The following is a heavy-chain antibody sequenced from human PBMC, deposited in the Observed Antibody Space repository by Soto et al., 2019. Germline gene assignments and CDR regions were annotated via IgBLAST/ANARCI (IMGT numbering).Heavy chain of an antibody. J-gene: IGHJ4*02. V-gene: IGHV3-23*01. CDR3: AKDLAGYCTDGVCYKNY. CDR2: ISGSGGST. Sequence: GGSLRLSCAASGFTFSSYAMSWVRQAPGNGLEWVSAISGSGGSTYYADSVKGRFTISRDNSKNTLYLQMNSLRAEDTAVYYCAKDLAGYCTDGVCYKNYWGQGTLVTVSP. D-gene: IGHD2-8*01. CDR1: GFTFSSYA.